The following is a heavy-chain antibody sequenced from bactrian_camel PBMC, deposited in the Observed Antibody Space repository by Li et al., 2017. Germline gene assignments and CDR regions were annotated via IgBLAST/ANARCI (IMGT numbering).Heavy chain of an antibody. CDR2: IDDHGRT. J-gene: IGHJ4*01. V-gene: IGHV3S53*01. Sequence: HVQLVESGGGSVQAGGSLRLSCVVTGYSYSAYCLAYFRQAPGKEREAIAFIDDHGRTNYADSVKGRFTISTDRADLTVYLQMNSLNPEDTAMYYCAADLSRHTIQTMTLGFDYWGQGTQVTVS. D-gene: IGHD2*01. CDR3: AADLSRHTIQTMTLGFDY. CDR1: GYSYSAYC.